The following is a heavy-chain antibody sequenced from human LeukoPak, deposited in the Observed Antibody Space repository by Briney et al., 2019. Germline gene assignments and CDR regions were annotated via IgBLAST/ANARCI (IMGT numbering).Heavy chain of an antibody. CDR1: GYTFTSYG. J-gene: IGHJ4*02. CDR2: ISAYNGNT. D-gene: IGHD1-26*01. V-gene: IGHV1-18*01. CDR3: AATRVVGALFDY. Sequence: ASVRVSRKASGYTFTSYGISWVRQAPGQGLEWMGWISAYNGNTNYAQKLQGRVTMTTDTSTSTAYMELRSLRSDDTAVYYCAATRVVGALFDYWGQGTLVTVSS.